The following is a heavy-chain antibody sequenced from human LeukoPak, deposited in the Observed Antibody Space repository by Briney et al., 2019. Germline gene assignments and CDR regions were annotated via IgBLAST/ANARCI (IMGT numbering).Heavy chain of an antibody. D-gene: IGHD2-15*01. CDR1: GFTFSTYW. CDR2: IKQDGSEK. Sequence: PGGSLRLSCAASGFTFSTYWMSWVRQAPGKGLEWVASIKQDGSEKYYVDSVEGRFTISRDNAKNSLSLQMNSLRAEDMAVYYCARDDWAASGFYGMDVWGRGTTVTVSS. V-gene: IGHV3-7*01. CDR3: ARDDWAASGFYGMDV. J-gene: IGHJ6*02.